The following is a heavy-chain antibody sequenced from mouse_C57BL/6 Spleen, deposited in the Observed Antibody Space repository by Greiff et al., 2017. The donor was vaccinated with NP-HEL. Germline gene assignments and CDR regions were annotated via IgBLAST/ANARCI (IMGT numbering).Heavy chain of an antibody. V-gene: IGHV1-82*01. J-gene: IGHJ3*01. CDR1: GYAFSSSW. CDR2: IYPGDGDT. Sequence: QVQLQQSGPELVKPGASVKLSCKASGYAFSSSWMNWVKQRPGKGLEWIGRIYPGDGDTYYNGKFKGKATLTADKSSSTAYMQLSSLISEDSAVYFCERDYYGNPFAYWGQGTLVTVSA. D-gene: IGHD2-1*01. CDR3: ERDYYGNPFAY.